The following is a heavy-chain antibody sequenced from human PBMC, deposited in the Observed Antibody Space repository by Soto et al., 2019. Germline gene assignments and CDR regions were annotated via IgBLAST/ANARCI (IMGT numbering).Heavy chain of an antibody. CDR1: GGSFSGYY. J-gene: IGHJ6*02. Sequence: SETLSLTCAVYGGSFSGYYWSWIRRPPGKGLEWIGEIDHSGSTNYNPSLKSRVTISVDTSKNQFSLKLSSVTAADTAVYYCARALYVVVPAAIKSYYYGMDVWGQGTTVTVSS. CDR2: IDHSGST. V-gene: IGHV4-34*01. CDR3: ARALYVVVPAAIKSYYYGMDV. D-gene: IGHD2-2*02.